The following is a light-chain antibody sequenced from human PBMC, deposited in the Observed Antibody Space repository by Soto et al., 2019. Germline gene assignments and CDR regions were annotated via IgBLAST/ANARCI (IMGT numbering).Light chain of an antibody. Sequence: QSVLTQPPSASGSPGQRVTISCSGSSSNIGSNTVSWYQQVPGTAPKLLIYNDNQPSGIPDRFCASKSGTSASLAISGLQPEDEADYYWAAWHDSLNGHVFGGGTQLTVL. CDR3: AAWHDSLNGHV. CDR2: NDN. CDR1: SSNIGSNT. V-gene: IGLV1-44*01. J-gene: IGLJ7*01.